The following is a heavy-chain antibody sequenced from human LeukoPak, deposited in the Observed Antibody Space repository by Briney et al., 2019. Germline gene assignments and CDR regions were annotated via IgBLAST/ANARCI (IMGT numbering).Heavy chain of an antibody. CDR2: IRSKANSYAT. CDR3: TSSRYSSGRLDY. V-gene: IGHV3-73*01. J-gene: IGHJ4*02. CDR1: GFTFSGSA. D-gene: IGHD6-19*01. Sequence: GGSLRLSCAASGFTFSGSAMHGVRQAPGKGLEWVGRIRSKANSYATAYAASVKGRFTISRDDSKNTAYLQMNSLKTEDTAVYYCTSSRYSSGRLDYWGQGTLVTVSS.